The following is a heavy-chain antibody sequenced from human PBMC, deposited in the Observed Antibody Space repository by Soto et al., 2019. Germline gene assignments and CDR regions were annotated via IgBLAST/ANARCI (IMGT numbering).Heavy chain of an antibody. V-gene: IGHV4-31*03. Sequence: SETLSLTCTVSGGSISSGGYYWSWIRQHPGKGLEWIGYIYYSGSTYYNPSLKSRVTISVDTSKNQFSLKLSSVTAADTAVYFCARDYDIFTGYYRPNAFDIWGQGTMVTVSS. CDR1: GGSISSGGYY. D-gene: IGHD3-9*01. CDR2: IYYSGST. CDR3: ARDYDIFTGYYRPNAFDI. J-gene: IGHJ3*02.